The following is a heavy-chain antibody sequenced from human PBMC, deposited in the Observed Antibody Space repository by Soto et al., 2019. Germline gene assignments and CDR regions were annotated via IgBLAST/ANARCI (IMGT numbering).Heavy chain of an antibody. D-gene: IGHD3-16*02. Sequence: ASVKVSCKASGYTFTSYGISWARQAPGQGLEWMGWISAYNGNTNYAQKLQGRVTMTTDTSTSTAYMELRSLRSDDTAVYYCARDQLYDYVWGSYPHFDYWGQGTLVTVSS. CDR1: GYTFTSYG. CDR3: ARDQLYDYVWGSYPHFDY. J-gene: IGHJ4*02. V-gene: IGHV1-18*04. CDR2: ISAYNGNT.